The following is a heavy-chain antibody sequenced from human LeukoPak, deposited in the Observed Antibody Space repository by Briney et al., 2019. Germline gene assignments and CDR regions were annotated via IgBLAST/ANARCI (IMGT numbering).Heavy chain of an antibody. Sequence: GGSLRLSCAASGLTVSSYATNWVRQAPGKGLEWVSYISSSGNTIYYADSVKGRFTISRDNAKNSLYLQMNSLRAEDTAIYYCARDGKVGVTSPGIYYFDYWGQGTLVTVSS. CDR3: ARDGKVGVTSPGIYYFDY. V-gene: IGHV3-48*03. D-gene: IGHD1-26*01. CDR1: GLTVSSYA. J-gene: IGHJ4*02. CDR2: ISSSGNTI.